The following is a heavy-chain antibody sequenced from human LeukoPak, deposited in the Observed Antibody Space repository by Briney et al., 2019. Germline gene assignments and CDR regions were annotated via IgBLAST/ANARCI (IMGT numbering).Heavy chain of an antibody. CDR3: ARDSVYSGSSLDY. CDR2: IYYSGKT. Sequence: PSQTLSLTCTVSGGSIGRSSYYWGWIRQPPGKGLEWIGNIYYSGKTDYNPSLKSRVTISVDTSKNQFSLKLSSVTAADTAVYYCARDSVYSGSSLDYWGQGTLVTVSS. CDR1: GGSIGRSSYY. J-gene: IGHJ4*02. D-gene: IGHD1-26*01. V-gene: IGHV4-39*07.